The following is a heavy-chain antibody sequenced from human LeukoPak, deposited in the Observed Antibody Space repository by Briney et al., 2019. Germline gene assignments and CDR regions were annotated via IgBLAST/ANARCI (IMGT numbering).Heavy chain of an antibody. CDR3: ARREYGANGAFDI. CDR2: IYYSGST. Sequence: SETLSLTCTVSGGSISSYYWSWIRQPPGKGLEWIGYIYYSGSTNYNPSLKSRVTISVDTSKNQFSLKLSSVTAADTAVYYCARREYGANGAFDIWGQGTMVTVSS. CDR1: GGSISSYY. J-gene: IGHJ3*02. D-gene: IGHD4-17*01. V-gene: IGHV4-59*08.